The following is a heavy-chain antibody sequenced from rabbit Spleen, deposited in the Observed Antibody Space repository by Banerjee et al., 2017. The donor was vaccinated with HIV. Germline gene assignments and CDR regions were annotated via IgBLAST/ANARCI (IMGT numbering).Heavy chain of an antibody. J-gene: IGHJ6*01. CDR1: GFSFSSGYY. D-gene: IGHD7-1*01. CDR3: ARDTGTSFSSYGMDL. Sequence: QEQLVESGGGLVKPGASLTLTCTASGFSFSSGYYMCWVRQAPGKGLEWISCIAGSGSGFTYSATWAKGRFTVSKTSSTTVTLQMTSLTVADTATYFCARDTGTSFSSYGMDLWGQGPWSPS. CDR2: IAGSGSGFT. V-gene: IGHV1S45*01.